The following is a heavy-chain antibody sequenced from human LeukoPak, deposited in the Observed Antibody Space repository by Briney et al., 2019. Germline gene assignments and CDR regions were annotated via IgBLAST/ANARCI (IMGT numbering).Heavy chain of an antibody. Sequence: GGSLRLSCESSGFIFSTYWMAWVRQAQGGGLEWVANISPDGSATYYVDSVKGRFIITRDNAKQSLFLQMNNLRAEETAVYHCVRWGMEAGMSDWGQGTLVTVSS. CDR3: VRWGMEAGMSD. D-gene: IGHD6-19*01. V-gene: IGHV3-7*01. CDR1: GFIFSTYW. CDR2: ISPDGSAT. J-gene: IGHJ4*02.